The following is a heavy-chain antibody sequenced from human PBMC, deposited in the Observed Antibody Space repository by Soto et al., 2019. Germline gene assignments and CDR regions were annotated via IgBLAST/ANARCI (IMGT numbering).Heavy chain of an antibody. J-gene: IGHJ4*02. CDR1: GYTLTELS. CDR2: INAANGNT. V-gene: IGHV1-3*01. Sequence: ASVKVSCKVSGYTLTELSMHWVRQAPGKGLEWMGWINAANGNTKYSQKFQGRVTITRDTSASTAYMELSSLRSEDTAVYYCARTSGYYFFDSWGQGTLVTVSS. D-gene: IGHD3-22*01. CDR3: ARTSGYYFFDS.